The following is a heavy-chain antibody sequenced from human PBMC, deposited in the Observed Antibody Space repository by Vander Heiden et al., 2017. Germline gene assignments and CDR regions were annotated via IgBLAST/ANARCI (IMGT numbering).Heavy chain of an antibody. V-gene: IGHV3-73*02. CDR3: LSSGWYNAFDI. J-gene: IGHJ3*02. Sequence: EVQLVGSGGGLVKPGGSLKLSGEASGFTFSGSAMHGVRTASGKGLEWVGRIRSKANSYATAYAASVKGRFTISRDDSKNTAYLQMNSLKTEDTAVYYCLSSGWYNAFDIWGQGTMVTVSS. CDR2: IRSKANSYAT. CDR1: GFTFSGSA. D-gene: IGHD6-19*01.